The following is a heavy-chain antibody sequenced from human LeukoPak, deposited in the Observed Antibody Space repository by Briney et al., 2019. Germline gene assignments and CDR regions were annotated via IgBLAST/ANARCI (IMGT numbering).Heavy chain of an antibody. CDR3: ARISSYDSSAYPPGN. V-gene: IGHV1-69*05. J-gene: IGHJ4*02. CDR2: IIPIFGTA. Sequence: ASVKVSCKASGGTFSNYAVSWVRQAPGQGLEWMGGIIPIFGTADYPQKFQGRVTITTDESTSTTYMELSSLRSEDAAVYYCARISSYDSSAYPPGNWGQGTPVTVSS. CDR1: GGTFSNYA. D-gene: IGHD3-22*01.